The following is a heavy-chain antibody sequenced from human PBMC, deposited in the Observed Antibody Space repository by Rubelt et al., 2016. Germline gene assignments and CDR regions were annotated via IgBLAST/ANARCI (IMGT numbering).Heavy chain of an antibody. V-gene: IGHV3-30*04. CDR2: ISYDGSNK. CDR3: AREITPADLD. CDR1: GFTFSSYA. Sequence: QVQLVESGGGVVQPGRSLRLSCAASGFTFSSYAMHWVRQAPGKGLEWVAVISYDGSNKYYADSVKGRFNISRDNSKNTLYLQMNSLRAEDTAVYYWAREITPADLDWGQGTLVTVSS. J-gene: IGHJ4*02. D-gene: IGHD2-2*01.